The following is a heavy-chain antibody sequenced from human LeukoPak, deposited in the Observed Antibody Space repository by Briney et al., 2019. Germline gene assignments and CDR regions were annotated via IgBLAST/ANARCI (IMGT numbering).Heavy chain of an antibody. CDR2: IWYDGSNK. D-gene: IGHD5-24*01. CDR1: GFTFSSYG. J-gene: IGHJ4*02. Sequence: SLRLSCAASGFTFSSYGMHWVRQAPGKGLEWVAVIWYDGSNKYYADSVKGRFTISRDNSKNTLYLQMNSLRAEDTAVYYCARDWQSRDGYNHWGQGTLVTVSS. CDR3: ARDWQSRDGYNH. V-gene: IGHV3-33*01.